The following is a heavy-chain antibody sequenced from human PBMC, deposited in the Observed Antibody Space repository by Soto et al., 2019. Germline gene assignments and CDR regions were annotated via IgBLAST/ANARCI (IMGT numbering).Heavy chain of an antibody. Sequence: QVQLQESGPGLVKPSQTLSLTCTVSGDSISSGGYYWSWIRQHPGKGLEWIGYIYYSGSTYYNPSLKSRVIISVETSTNKLSLKLSSVTAADTAVYYCARGSTVAAILFDYWGQGTLVTVSS. CDR3: ARGSTVAAILFDY. J-gene: IGHJ4*02. V-gene: IGHV4-31*03. D-gene: IGHD2-15*01. CDR1: GDSISSGGYY. CDR2: IYYSGST.